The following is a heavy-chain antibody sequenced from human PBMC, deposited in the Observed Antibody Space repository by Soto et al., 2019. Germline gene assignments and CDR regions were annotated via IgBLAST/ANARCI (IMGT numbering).Heavy chain of an antibody. V-gene: IGHV3-23*01. CDR1: GVTFSSYA. CDR3: AKDLGVDHDYGDCEDTGHAFDI. J-gene: IGHJ3*02. CDR2: ISGSGGST. D-gene: IGHD4-17*01. Sequence: GGSLGLSCAASGVTFSSYAMSWVRQAPGKGLEWVSAISGSGGSTYYADSVKGRFTISRDNSKNTLYLQMNSLRAEDTAVYYCAKDLGVDHDYGDCEDTGHAFDIWGQGTMVTVPS.